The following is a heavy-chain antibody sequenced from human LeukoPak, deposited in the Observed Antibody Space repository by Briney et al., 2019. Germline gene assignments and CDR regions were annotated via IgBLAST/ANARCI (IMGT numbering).Heavy chain of an antibody. CDR1: GFTFSTYW. CDR2: INGDGSTT. CDR3: ARDYAGSPDY. Sequence: GGSLRLSCTASGFTFSTYWINWVRQSPGKGLVWVALINGDGSTTTHADSVKGRFTISRDNAKNTAYLQMNSLRGEDTAVYYCARDYAGSPDYWGQGTLVTVSA. D-gene: IGHD3-10*01. J-gene: IGHJ4*02. V-gene: IGHV3-74*03.